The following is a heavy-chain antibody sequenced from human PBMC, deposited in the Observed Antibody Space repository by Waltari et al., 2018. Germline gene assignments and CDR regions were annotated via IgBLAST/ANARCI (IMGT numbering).Heavy chain of an antibody. CDR1: AASISSYY. CDR2: SYFSGST. CDR3: ARGDTSNWFASYFDF. Sequence: QVRLQESGPGLVKPSETLSLTCTVSAASISSYYWSWIRQPPGKGLEWIADSYFSGSTSSNPALKSRVAISGDTSKKQFSLRLSSVTAADTAVDYCARGDTSNWFASYFDFWGQGILVSVSS. V-gene: IGHV4-59*01. J-gene: IGHJ4*02. D-gene: IGHD3-10*01.